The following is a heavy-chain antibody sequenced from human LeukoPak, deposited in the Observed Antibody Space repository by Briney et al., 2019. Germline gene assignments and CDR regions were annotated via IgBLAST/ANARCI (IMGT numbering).Heavy chain of an antibody. D-gene: IGHD4-17*01. J-gene: IGHJ5*02. CDR2: INDSGST. V-gene: IGHV4-34*01. Sequence: KPSETLSLTCAVYGGSLSGYYWSWIRQSPGKGLEWIGEINDSGSTNYNPSLKSRVTISVDTSKNQFSLKLSSVTAADTAVYYCARSRGGYGDYGSWFDPWGQGILVSVSS. CDR3: ARSRGGYGDYGSWFDP. CDR1: GGSLSGYY.